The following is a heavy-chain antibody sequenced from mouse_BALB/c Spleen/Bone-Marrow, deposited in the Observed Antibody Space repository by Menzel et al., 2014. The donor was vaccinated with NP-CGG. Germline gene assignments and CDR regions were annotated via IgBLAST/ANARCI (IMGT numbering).Heavy chain of an antibody. J-gene: IGHJ2*01. D-gene: IGHD4-1*01. V-gene: IGHV5-6-2*01. CDR3: ARWGWDGYFDY. Sequence: EVQRVESGGGLVKLGGSLKLSCAASGFTFSSYYMSWVRQTPEKRLELVAAINSNGGSTYYPDTVKGRFTISRDNAKNTLYLQMSSLKSEDTALYYCARWGWDGYFDYWGQGTTLTVSS. CDR2: INSNGGST. CDR1: GFTFSSYY.